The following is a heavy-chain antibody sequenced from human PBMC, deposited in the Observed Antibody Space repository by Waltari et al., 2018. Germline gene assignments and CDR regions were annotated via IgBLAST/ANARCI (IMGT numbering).Heavy chain of an antibody. Sequence: EVQLVESGGGLVQPGGSLRLSCAASGFTFSSYWMSWVRQAPGKGLEWVANIKQDGSEKYYVYSVKCRFTISRDNAKNSLYLQMNSLRAEDTAVYYCARVPYSSGLYELYYYYMDVWGKGTTVTISS. D-gene: IGHD6-19*01. CDR1: GFTFSSYW. V-gene: IGHV3-7*01. J-gene: IGHJ6*03. CDR2: IKQDGSEK. CDR3: ARVPYSSGLYELYYYYMDV.